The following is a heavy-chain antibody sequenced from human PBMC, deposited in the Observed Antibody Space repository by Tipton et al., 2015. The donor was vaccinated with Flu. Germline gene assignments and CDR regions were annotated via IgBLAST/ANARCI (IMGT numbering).Heavy chain of an antibody. J-gene: IGHJ4*02. CDR2: VYHGGTT. Sequence: TLSLTCTVSGYSISTRYYWGWIRQPPGKGLEWIGCVYHGGTTYYNPSLKSRVAISLDTFTNQFPLKLTSVTAADTAVYYCATTTYFYGSGSHDYWGQGTLVTVSS. V-gene: IGHV4-38-2*02. CDR3: ATTTYFYGSGSHDY. D-gene: IGHD3-10*01. CDR1: GYSISTRYY.